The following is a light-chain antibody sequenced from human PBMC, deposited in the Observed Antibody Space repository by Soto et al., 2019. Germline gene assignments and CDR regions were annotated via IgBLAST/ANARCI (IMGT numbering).Light chain of an antibody. CDR1: SSDLAMYNC. CDR3: SSSTDSSTYV. Sequence: QSVLTQPASVSGSRGRWITISCTGTSSDLAMYNCVSWYPQQPGKAPKLMIYQVTNRPSGVSNRFSGSTSGNTASLTLSGLQAEDEADYYCSSSTDSSTYVFGTGTKVTVL. J-gene: IGLJ1*01. CDR2: QVT. V-gene: IGLV2-14*01.